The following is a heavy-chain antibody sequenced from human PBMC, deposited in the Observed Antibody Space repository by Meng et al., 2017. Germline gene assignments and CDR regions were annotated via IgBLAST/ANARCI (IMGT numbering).Heavy chain of an antibody. CDR1: GYTFPDYW. D-gene: IGHD6-13*01. CDR2: INPKSGDT. Sequence: QVQLGRSGAEVEKPGASVKVSCKASGYTFPDYWLHWVRRAPGQGLEWMGRINPKSGDTHYAQRFQGRVTMTGDTSISTAYMELSGLRSDDTAMYYCARDEDISAAGKLFGDYWGQGTLVTVSS. V-gene: IGHV1-2*06. J-gene: IGHJ4*02. CDR3: ARDEDISAAGKLFGDY.